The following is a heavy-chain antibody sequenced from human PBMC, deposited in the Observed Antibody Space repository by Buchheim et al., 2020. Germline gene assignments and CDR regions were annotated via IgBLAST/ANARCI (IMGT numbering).Heavy chain of an antibody. J-gene: IGHJ4*02. D-gene: IGHD5-12*01. V-gene: IGHV4-59*01. CDR1: GGSINSYY. CDR3: ARGYSGFALDY. Sequence: QVQLQESGPGLVKPSETLSLTCTVSGGSINSYYWSWIRQPPEKGLEWIGYISYSGSTNYNPSLKSRVTISVEPSKNQFSLKVSSVTAADTAVYYCARGYSGFALDYWGQGTL. CDR2: ISYSGST.